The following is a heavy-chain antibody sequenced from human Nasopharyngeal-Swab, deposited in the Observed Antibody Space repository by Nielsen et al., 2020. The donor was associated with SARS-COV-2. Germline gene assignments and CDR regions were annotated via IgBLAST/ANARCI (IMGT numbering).Heavy chain of an antibody. V-gene: IGHV3-53*01. Sequence: VRQAPGKGLEWVSVIYSGGSTYYADSVKGGFTISRDISKNTLYLQMNSLRAEDTAVYYCARDGQSYGMDVWGQGTTVTVSS. J-gene: IGHJ6*02. CDR2: IYSGGST. CDR3: ARDGQSYGMDV.